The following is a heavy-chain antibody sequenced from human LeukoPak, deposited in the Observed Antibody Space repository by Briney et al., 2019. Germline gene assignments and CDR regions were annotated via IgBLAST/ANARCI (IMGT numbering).Heavy chain of an antibody. CDR2: IYYSGST. Sequence: SETLSLTCTVSGGSISSYYWSLIRHPPGKGLEWIGYIYYSGSTNYNPSLKSRVTISVDASKNQFSLKLSSVTAADTAVYYCARHRYSVVYYFDYWGQGTLVTVYS. CDR1: GGSISSYY. CDR3: ARHRYSVVYYFDY. J-gene: IGHJ4*02. V-gene: IGHV4-59*08. D-gene: IGHD6-13*01.